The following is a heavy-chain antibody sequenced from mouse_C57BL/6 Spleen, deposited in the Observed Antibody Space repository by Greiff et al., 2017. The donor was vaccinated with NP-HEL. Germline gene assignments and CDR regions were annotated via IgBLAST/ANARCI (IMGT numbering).Heavy chain of an antibody. D-gene: IGHD2-2*01. CDR3: ARGGLRRGAWFAY. J-gene: IGHJ3*01. CDR2: IYPSDSET. CDR1: GYTFTSYW. Sequence: QVHVKQPGAELVRPGSSVKLSCKASGYTFTSYWMDWVKQRPGQGLEWIGNIYPSDSETHYNQKFKDKATLTVDKSSSTAYMQLSSLTSEDSAVYYCARGGLRRGAWFAYWGQGTLVTVAA. V-gene: IGHV1-61*01.